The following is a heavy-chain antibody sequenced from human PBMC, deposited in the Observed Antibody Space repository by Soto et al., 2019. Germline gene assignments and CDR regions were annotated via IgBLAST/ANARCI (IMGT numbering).Heavy chain of an antibody. CDR3: ARGVVVPAARDAFDI. J-gene: IGHJ3*02. CDR2: IYSGDNT. Sequence: GVSLRLSCAVSGFTVSSNSVSWVRQAPGKGLEWVSIIYSGDNTYYADSVKGRFTISRDDSKNTLYLHMNSLRGDDTAVYYCARGVVVPAARDAFDIWGQGTMVTVSS. D-gene: IGHD2-2*01. V-gene: IGHV3-66*01. CDR1: GFTVSSNS.